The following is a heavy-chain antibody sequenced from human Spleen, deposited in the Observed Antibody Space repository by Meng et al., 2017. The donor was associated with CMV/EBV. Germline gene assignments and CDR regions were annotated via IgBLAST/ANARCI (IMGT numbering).Heavy chain of an antibody. D-gene: IGHD3-16*01. J-gene: IGHJ6*02. CDR2: INHSGST. V-gene: IGHV4-61*01. CDR3: ARYILIEGDHNKMYHYGMDV. Sequence: GSLRLSCTVSGGSVSSGSYYWSWIRQPPGKGLEWIGEINHSGSTNYSPSLKSRVTISVDKSKNQFSLKLNSVTAADTAVYYCARYILIEGDHNKMYHYGMDVWGQGTTVTVSS. CDR1: GGSVSSGSYY.